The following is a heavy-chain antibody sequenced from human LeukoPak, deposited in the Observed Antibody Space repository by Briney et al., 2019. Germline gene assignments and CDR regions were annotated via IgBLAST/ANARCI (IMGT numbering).Heavy chain of an antibody. CDR2: INPNSGGT. Sequence: GASVKVSCKASGYTFTGYYMHWVRQAPGQGLEWMGWINPNSGGTNYAQKFQGRVTMTRDTSISTAYMELSRLRSDDTAVYYCVWNAGYYDILTGYRRPYYFDYWGQGTLVTVSS. CDR3: VWNAGYYDILTGYRRPYYFDY. V-gene: IGHV1-2*02. CDR1: GYTFTGYY. J-gene: IGHJ4*02. D-gene: IGHD3-9*01.